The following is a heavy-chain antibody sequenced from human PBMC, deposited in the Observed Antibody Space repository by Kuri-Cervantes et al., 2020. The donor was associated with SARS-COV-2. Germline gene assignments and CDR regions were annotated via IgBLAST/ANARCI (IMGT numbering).Heavy chain of an antibody. J-gene: IGHJ4*02. D-gene: IGHD1-1*01. Sequence: ASVKVSCKVSGYTLTELSMHWVRQAPGQGLEWMGWISAYNGNTNYAQKFQGRVTLTTDTFTSTAYMELSSLRSEDTAVYYCARGSGSNWNDLFSYFFDYWGQGTLVTVSS. CDR1: GYTLTELS. V-gene: IGHV1-18*01. CDR3: ARGSGSNWNDLFSYFFDY. CDR2: ISAYNGNT.